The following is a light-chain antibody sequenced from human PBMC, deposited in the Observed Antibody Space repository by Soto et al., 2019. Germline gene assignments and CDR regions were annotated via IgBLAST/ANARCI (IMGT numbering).Light chain of an antibody. CDR1: QGVSGNF. CDR2: AAS. J-gene: IGKJ2*01. CDR3: QQYDSSPPNT. V-gene: IGKV3-20*01. Sequence: EIVLTQSPDTLSLSPGERATLSCRASQGVSGNFLACYQHRPGQAPRLLIYAASSRPTGIPDRFSGSGSGTDFTLTISRLEPEDFAVYYCQQYDSSPPNTFGQGTRLEIK.